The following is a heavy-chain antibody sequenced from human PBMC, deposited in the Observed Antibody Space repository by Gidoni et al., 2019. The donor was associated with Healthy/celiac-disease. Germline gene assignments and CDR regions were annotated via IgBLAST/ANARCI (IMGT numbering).Heavy chain of an antibody. J-gene: IGHJ5*02. D-gene: IGHD3-9*01. Sequence: QVQLQESGPGLVKPSQTLSLTCTVSGGSISSGDYYWSWIRQPPGKGLEWIGYIYYSGSTYYNPSLKSRVTISVDTSKNQFSLKLSSVTAADTAVYYCARDALYYDILTGSSWFDPWGQGTLVTVSS. CDR3: ARDALYYDILTGSSWFDP. V-gene: IGHV4-30-4*01. CDR1: GGSISSGDYY. CDR2: IYYSGST.